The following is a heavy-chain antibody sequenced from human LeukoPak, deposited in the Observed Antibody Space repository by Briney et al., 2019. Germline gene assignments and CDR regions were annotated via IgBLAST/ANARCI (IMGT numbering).Heavy chain of an antibody. J-gene: IGHJ6*03. CDR1: GFTFSSYA. CDR3: AKPFIVGATGYYYYYMDV. CDR2: ISGSGGST. Sequence: PGGSLRLSCAASGFTFSSYAMSWVRQAPGKGLEWVSAISGSGGSTYYADSVKGRFTISRDNSKNTLYLQMNSLRVEDTAVYYCAKPFIVGATGYYYYYMDVWGKGTTVTVAS. V-gene: IGHV3-23*01. D-gene: IGHD1-26*01.